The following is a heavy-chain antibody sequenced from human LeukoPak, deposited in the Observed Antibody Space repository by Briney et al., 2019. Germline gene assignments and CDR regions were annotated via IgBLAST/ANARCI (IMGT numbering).Heavy chain of an antibody. CDR2: ISYDGSNK. V-gene: IGHV3-30*18. J-gene: IGHJ4*02. CDR3: AKGGGSPDY. CDR1: GFTFNTYG. Sequence: TGGSLRLSCAASGFTFNTYGMHWVRQAPGKGLEWVAVISYDGSNKYYADSVKGRFTISRDNSKNTLYLQMNSLRAEDTAVYYCAKGGGSPDYWGQGTLVTDSS. D-gene: IGHD3-16*01.